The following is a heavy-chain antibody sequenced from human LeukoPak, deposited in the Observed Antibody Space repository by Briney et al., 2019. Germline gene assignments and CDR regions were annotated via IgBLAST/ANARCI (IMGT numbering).Heavy chain of an antibody. J-gene: IGHJ4*02. D-gene: IGHD6-13*01. Sequence: SGPTLVNPTQTLTLTCTFSGFSLSTSGVGVAWIRQPPGKALEWLALIYWDDDKRYSPSLKSRFTIAKDTSKNQAVLTMTNMDPVDTATYFCAHRTSVAAPGDYFDYWGPGTLVTVSS. CDR3: AHRTSVAAPGDYFDY. CDR1: GFSLSTSGVG. V-gene: IGHV2-5*02. CDR2: IYWDDDK.